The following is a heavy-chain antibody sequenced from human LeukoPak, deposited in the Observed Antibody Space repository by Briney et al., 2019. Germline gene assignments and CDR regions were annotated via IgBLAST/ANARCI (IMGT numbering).Heavy chain of an antibody. CDR2: ISAYNGNT. J-gene: IGHJ4*02. CDR1: GYTFTSYG. Sequence: ASVKVSCKASGYTFTSYGISWVRQAPGQGLEWMGWISAYNGNTNYAQKLQGRVTMTTDTSTSTAYMELRSLRSDDTAVYYCARGVPSYYLFSIESNFDYWAREPWSPSPQ. V-gene: IGHV1-18*01. CDR3: ARGVPSYYLFSIESNFDY. D-gene: IGHD3-10*01.